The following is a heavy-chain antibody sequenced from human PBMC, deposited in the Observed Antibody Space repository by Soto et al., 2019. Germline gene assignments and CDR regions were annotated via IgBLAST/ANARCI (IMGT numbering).Heavy chain of an antibody. CDR3: ARDHAYYDFWSGYQVYYYYGMDV. J-gene: IGHJ6*02. V-gene: IGHV3-21*01. Sequence: EVQLVETGGGLVKPGGSLRLSCAASGFTFSSYSMNWVRQAPGKGLEWVSSIRSSSSYIYYADSVKGRFTISRYNAKNSLYLQMNSLRAEDTAVYYCARDHAYYDFWSGYQVYYYYGMDVWGQGTTVTVSS. CDR2: IRSSSSYI. D-gene: IGHD3-3*01. CDR1: GFTFSSYS.